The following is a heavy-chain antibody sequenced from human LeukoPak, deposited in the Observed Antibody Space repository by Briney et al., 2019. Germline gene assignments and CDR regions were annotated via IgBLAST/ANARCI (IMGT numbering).Heavy chain of an antibody. CDR2: IIPIFGTA. V-gene: IGHV1-69*13. D-gene: IGHD3-22*01. J-gene: IGHJ4*02. CDR1: GGTFSSYA. Sequence: SVKVSCKASGGTFSSYAISWVRQAPGQGLEWMGGIIPIFGTANYAQKFQGRVTITADESMSTAYMELSSLRSEDTAVYYCAIRSYYYDSSGYCPFDYWGQGTLVTVSS. CDR3: AIRSYYYDSSGYCPFDY.